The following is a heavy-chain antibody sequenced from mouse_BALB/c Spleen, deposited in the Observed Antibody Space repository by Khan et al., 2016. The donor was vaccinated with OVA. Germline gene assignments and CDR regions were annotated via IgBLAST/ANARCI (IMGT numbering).Heavy chain of an antibody. CDR2: ISGDSSTI. CDR1: GFTFSSFG. V-gene: IGHV5-17*02. Sequence: EVELVESGGGLVQPGGSRKLSCVASGFTFSSFGMHWVRQAPEKGLEWVAYISGDSSTIYYTDTVKGRFTISRDNPKNTLFLQITSLRSEDMAMYYCARSYFYGYYFDQWGQGTTLTVSS. D-gene: IGHD1-1*01. CDR3: ARSYFYGYYFDQ. J-gene: IGHJ2*01.